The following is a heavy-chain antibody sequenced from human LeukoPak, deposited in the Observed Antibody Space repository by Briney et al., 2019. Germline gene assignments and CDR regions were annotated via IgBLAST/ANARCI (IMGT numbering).Heavy chain of an antibody. Sequence: TGGSLRLSCAASGFTFSSYAMSWVRQAPGKGLEWVSAISGGGDSIKYADSVKGRFTASRDNTKNTLYLRMNSLKAEDTAVYYCAKDWRADYWGQGTLVTVSS. J-gene: IGHJ4*02. CDR2: ISGGGDSI. CDR1: GFTFSSYA. V-gene: IGHV3-23*01. CDR3: AKDWRADY.